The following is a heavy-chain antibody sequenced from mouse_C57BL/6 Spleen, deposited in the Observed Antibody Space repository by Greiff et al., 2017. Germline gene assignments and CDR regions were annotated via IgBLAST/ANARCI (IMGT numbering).Heavy chain of an antibody. J-gene: IGHJ2*01. CDR2: IYPGSGST. Sequence: QVQLQQPGAELVKPGASVKMSCKASGYTFTSYWITWVKQRPGQGLEWIGDIYPGSGSTNYNEKFKSKATLTVDTSSSTAYMQLSTLTSEDSAVYYCARSYGNYAVYFDYWGQGTTLTVSS. V-gene: IGHV1-55*01. CDR1: GYTFTSYW. D-gene: IGHD2-1*01. CDR3: ARSYGNYAVYFDY.